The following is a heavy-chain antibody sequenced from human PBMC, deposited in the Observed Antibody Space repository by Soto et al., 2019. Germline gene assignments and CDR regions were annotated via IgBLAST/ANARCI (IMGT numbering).Heavy chain of an antibody. J-gene: IGHJ4*02. CDR3: TTSSDSGNQGVDY. V-gene: IGHV3-15*01. CDR1: GFTFSNAW. D-gene: IGHD1-26*01. CDR2: IKSKTDGGTT. Sequence: GGSLRLSCAASGFTFSNAWMSWVRQAPGKGLEWVGHIKSKTDGGTTDYAAPVKGRFTISRDDSKNTLYLQMNSLKTEDTAVYYCTTSSDSGNQGVDYWGQGTMVTVSS.